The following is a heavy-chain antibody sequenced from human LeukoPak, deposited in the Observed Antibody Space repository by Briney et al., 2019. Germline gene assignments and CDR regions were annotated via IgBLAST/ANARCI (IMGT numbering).Heavy chain of an antibody. V-gene: IGHV4-31*03. D-gene: IGHD3-10*01. CDR3: ARDLRGIRGVGSNWFDP. CDR1: GDSISRGGYY. Sequence: SETLSLTCTVSGDSISRGGYYWSWIRQHPGKGLEWIGYIFYSGSTYYNPSLKSRVNISVDTSMNQFSLKLNSVTAADTAVYYCARDLRGIRGVGSNWFDPWGQGTLVTVSS. J-gene: IGHJ5*02. CDR2: IFYSGST.